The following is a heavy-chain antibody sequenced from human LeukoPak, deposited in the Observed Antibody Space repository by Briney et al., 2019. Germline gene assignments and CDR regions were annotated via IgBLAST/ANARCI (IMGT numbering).Heavy chain of an antibody. D-gene: IGHD4/OR15-4a*01. CDR3: ARRAGAYSHPYDY. CDR2: IYSDNT. J-gene: IGHJ4*02. CDR1: GFTVSSNS. Sequence: GGSLRLSCTVSGFTVSSNSMSRVRQAPGKVLEWVSFIYSDNTHYSDSVKGRFTISRDNSKNTLYLQMNSLRAEDTAVYYCARRAGAYSHPYDYWGQGTLVTVSS. V-gene: IGHV3-53*01.